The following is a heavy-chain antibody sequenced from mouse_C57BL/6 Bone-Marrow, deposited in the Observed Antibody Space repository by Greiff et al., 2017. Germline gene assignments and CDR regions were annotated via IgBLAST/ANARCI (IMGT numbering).Heavy chain of an antibody. D-gene: IGHD1-1*01. J-gene: IGHJ4*01. CDR3: AKVYYGSSYYYYAMDY. V-gene: IGHV1-50*01. CDR2: IDPSDSYT. Sequence: QVQLKQPGAELVKPGASVKLSCKASGYTFTSYWMQWVKQRPGQGLEWIGEIDPSDSYTNYNQKFKGKATLTVDTSSSTAYMQLSSLTSEDSAVYYCAKVYYGSSYYYYAMDYWGQGTSVTVSS. CDR1: GYTFTSYW.